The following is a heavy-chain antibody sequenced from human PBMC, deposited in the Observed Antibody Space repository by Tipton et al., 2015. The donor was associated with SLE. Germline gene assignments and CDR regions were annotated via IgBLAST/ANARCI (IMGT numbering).Heavy chain of an antibody. CDR1: GGSISSSSYY. Sequence: TLSLTCTVSGGSISSSSYYWGWIRQPPGKGLEWIGSIYYSGSTYYNPSLKSRVTISVDTSKNRFSLKLSSVTAADTAVYYCARTVRGGYGMDVWGQGTTVTVSS. J-gene: IGHJ6*02. CDR2: IYYSGST. V-gene: IGHV4-39*01. D-gene: IGHD3-10*01. CDR3: ARTVRGGYGMDV.